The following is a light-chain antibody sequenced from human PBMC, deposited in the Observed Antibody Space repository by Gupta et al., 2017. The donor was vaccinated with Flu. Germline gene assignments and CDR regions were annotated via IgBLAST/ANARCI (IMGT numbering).Light chain of an antibody. V-gene: IGKV4-1*01. J-gene: IGKJ1*01. Sequence: DIVMTQSPDSLAVSLGERATINCKSSQSILYSSNNNNYLAWYQQKPGQSPKLLIYWASTRESGVPDRFIGSGSGTEFSLTISSLQAEDVAVYYCQQYYSNPRTFGQWTKVEIK. CDR3: QQYYSNPRT. CDR1: QSILYSSNNNNY. CDR2: WAS.